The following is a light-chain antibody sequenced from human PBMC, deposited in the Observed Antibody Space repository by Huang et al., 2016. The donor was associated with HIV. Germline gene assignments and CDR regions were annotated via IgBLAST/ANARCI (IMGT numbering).Light chain of an antibody. CDR1: QSILYNSNNKNY. CDR3: QQYYNTPLT. V-gene: IGKV4-1*01. J-gene: IGKJ4*01. Sequence: IVMTQSLDSLAVSLGERATINCTSIQSILYNSNNKNYLAWYQQKAGPPPKLLIYWAYTRESGVPARFSGSGSGTDFTLTISSLQAEDVAFYYCQQYYNTPLTFGGGTKVEI. CDR2: WAY.